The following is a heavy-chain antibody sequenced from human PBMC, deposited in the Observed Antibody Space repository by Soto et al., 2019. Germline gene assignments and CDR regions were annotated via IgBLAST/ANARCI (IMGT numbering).Heavy chain of an antibody. Sequence: GASVKVSCKASGHTFTSYDINWVRQATGQGLEWMGWMNPNSGNTGYAQKFQGRVTMTRNTSISTAYMELSSLRSEDTAVYYCARGAEYSYYYYYMDVWGKGTTVTVSS. CDR1: GHTFTSYD. V-gene: IGHV1-8*01. CDR3: ARGAEYSYYYYYMDV. J-gene: IGHJ6*03. CDR2: MNPNSGNT.